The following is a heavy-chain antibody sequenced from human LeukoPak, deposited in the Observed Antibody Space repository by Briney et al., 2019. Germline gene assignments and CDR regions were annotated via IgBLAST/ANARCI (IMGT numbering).Heavy chain of an antibody. CDR1: GGSISSYY. V-gene: IGHV4-59*01. CDR3: AGVSSGWYNDP. CDR2: IYYSGNT. D-gene: IGHD6-19*01. J-gene: IGHJ5*02. Sequence: SETLSLTCTVSGGSISSYYWSWIRQPPGKGLEWIGYIYYSGNTNYNPSLKSRVTISIDTSKSQFSLKLSSVTAADTAVYYCAGVSSGWYNDPWGQGTLVTVSS.